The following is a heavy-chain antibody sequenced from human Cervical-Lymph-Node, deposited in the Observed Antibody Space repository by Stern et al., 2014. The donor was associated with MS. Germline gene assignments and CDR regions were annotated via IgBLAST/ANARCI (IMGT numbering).Heavy chain of an antibody. J-gene: IGHJ4*02. Sequence: QLQLQESGPGLVKPSQTLSLTCTVSGGSISSGDYYWSWIRQPPGKGLEWIGYIYYSGSTYYNPYLKSLVTISVDTSKNQFSLKLSSVTAADTAVYYCARGMDSSSSNFDYWGQGTLVTVSS. CDR3: ARGMDSSSSNFDY. CDR1: GGSISSGDYY. D-gene: IGHD6-6*01. V-gene: IGHV4-30-4*01. CDR2: IYYSGST.